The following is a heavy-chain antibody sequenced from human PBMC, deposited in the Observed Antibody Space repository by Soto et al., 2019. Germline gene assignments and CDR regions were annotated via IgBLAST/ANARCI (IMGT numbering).Heavy chain of an antibody. V-gene: IGHV4-39*01. J-gene: IGHJ6*02. CDR3: ARCFTMVRGVIYYYYGMDV. CDR1: GGSIISSSYY. Sequence: LVTLFLPCTVSGGSIISSSYYWGWIRQPPGKGVEWIGSIYYSGSTYYNPSLKSRVTISVDTSKNQFSLKLSSVTAADTAVYYCARCFTMVRGVIYYYYGMDVWGQGTTVTVSS. CDR2: IYYSGST. D-gene: IGHD3-10*01.